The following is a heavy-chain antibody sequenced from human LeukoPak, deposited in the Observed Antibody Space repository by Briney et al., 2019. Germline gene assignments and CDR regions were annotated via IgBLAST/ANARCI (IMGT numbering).Heavy chain of an antibody. CDR2: INSDGSST. CDR3: ARGGSCSGGNCKYTRKEIDY. D-gene: IGHD2-15*01. V-gene: IGHV3-74*01. Sequence: GGSLRLSCAASGFTFSNYWMHWVRQAPGKGLVWVSRINSDGSSTTYADSVKGRFTISRDNAKNTLYLQMNSLRVKDTAIYYCARGGSCSGGNCKYTRKEIDYWGQGTLVTVSS. CDR1: GFTFSNYW. J-gene: IGHJ4*02.